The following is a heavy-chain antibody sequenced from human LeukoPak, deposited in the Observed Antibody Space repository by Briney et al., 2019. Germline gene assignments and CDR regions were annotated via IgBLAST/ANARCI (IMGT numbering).Heavy chain of an antibody. V-gene: IGHV6-1*01. CDR1: GDSVSSNSVA. CDR3: ARGVNSTFDV. CDR2: TYRGSTS. D-gene: IGHD3-10*01. Sequence: SQTLSLTCAISGDSVSSNSVAWNWIRQSPSRGLEWLGMTYRGSTSYAVSVKSRITINSDTSKNQFSLQLSSVTPEDTAVYFCARGVNSTFDVWGQGTMVTVSS. J-gene: IGHJ3*01.